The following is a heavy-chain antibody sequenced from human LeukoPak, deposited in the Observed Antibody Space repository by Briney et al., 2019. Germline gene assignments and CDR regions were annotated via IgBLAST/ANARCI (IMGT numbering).Heavy chain of an antibody. J-gene: IGHJ4*02. V-gene: IGHV4-34*01. Sequence: SETLSLTCAVYGGSFSGYYWSWIRQPPKKGLEWIGDINHSGSTNYNASLQSRVTMSVDTSKNQFSLKLSSVTAADTAVYYCASGVRRPPGYWGQGTLVTVSS. CDR3: ASGVRRPPGY. CDR1: GGSFSGYY. D-gene: IGHD4-23*01. CDR2: INHSGST.